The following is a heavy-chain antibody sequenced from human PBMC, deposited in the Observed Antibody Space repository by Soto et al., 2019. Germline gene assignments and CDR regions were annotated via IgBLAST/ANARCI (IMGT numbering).Heavy chain of an antibody. CDR3: ASTTATVSTSDWYFDL. J-gene: IGHJ2*01. CDR1: GGTFSSYA. Sequence: QVQLVQSGAEVKKPGSSVEFSCKASGGTFSSYAISWVRQAPGQGLEWMGGIIPIFGTANYAQKIQGKVTITADESTSTAYMELSSLRSEDTAVYYCASTTATVSTSDWYFDLWVGGTLVTVSS. CDR2: IIPIFGTA. D-gene: IGHD4-17*01. V-gene: IGHV1-69*01.